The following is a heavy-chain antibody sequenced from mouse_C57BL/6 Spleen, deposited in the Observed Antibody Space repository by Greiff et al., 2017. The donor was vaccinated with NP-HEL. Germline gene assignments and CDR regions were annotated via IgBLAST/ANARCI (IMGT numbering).Heavy chain of an antibody. CDR1: GFTFSSYT. D-gene: IGHD2-12*01. Sequence: DVKLVESGGGLVKPGGSLKLSCAASGFTFSSYTMSWVRQTPEKRLEWVATISGGGGNTYYPDSVKGRFTISRDNAKNTLYLQMSSLRSEDTALYYCARLYYSQGNFDYWGQGTTLTVSS. J-gene: IGHJ2*01. CDR3: ARLYYSQGNFDY. CDR2: ISGGGGNT. V-gene: IGHV5-9*01.